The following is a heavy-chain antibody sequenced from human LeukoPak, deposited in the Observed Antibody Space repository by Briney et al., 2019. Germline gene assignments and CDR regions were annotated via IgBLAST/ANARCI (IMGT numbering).Heavy chain of an antibody. CDR2: INPNSGGT. CDR3: ARDTELVAAFDY. Sequence: ASVKVSCKASGYTFTVYYMHWVRQAPGQGLEWMGWINPNSGGTNYAQKFQGRVTMTRDTSISTAYMELSRLRSDDTAVYYCARDTELVAAFDYWGQGTLVTVSS. D-gene: IGHD2-15*01. J-gene: IGHJ4*02. V-gene: IGHV1-2*02. CDR1: GYTFTVYY.